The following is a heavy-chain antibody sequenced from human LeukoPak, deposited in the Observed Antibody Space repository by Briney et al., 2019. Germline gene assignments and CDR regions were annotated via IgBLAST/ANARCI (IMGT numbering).Heavy chain of an antibody. J-gene: IGHJ2*01. D-gene: IGHD1-14*01. CDR1: GFTFSSYS. V-gene: IGHV3-21*01. CDR2: ISSSSSYI. Sequence: GGSLRLSCAASGFTFSSYSMNWFPQAPGKGLKWSSSISSSSSYIYYADSVKGRFTISRDNAKNSLYLQMNSLRAEDTAVYYCAASPPQTITSWYFDLWGRGTLVTVSS. CDR3: AASPPQTITSWYFDL.